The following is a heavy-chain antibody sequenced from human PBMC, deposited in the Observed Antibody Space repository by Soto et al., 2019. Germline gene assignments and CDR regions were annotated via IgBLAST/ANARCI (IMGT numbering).Heavy chain of an antibody. CDR1: GFTFSSYV. CDR3: AKDNSTYSGYNAFDY. CDR2: ISGSGTNT. Sequence: EVRLLESGGGLIQPGGSLRLSCAASGFTFSSYVMSWVRQAPGTGLEWVSGISGSGTNTYYADSVKGRFTISRDNSKNTLYLQMTSLRAEDTDEYYCAKDNSTYSGYNAFDYWGEGTLVTVSS. V-gene: IGHV3-23*01. J-gene: IGHJ4*02. D-gene: IGHD5-12*01.